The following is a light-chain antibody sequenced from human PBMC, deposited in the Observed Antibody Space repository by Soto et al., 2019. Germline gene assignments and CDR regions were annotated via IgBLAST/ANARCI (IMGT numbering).Light chain of an antibody. Sequence: IVLTQSPGTLSLSPGERATLSCRASQSVYSDFLAWYQQKPGQAPRLLIYGASSRATGIPDRFSGSGYGTDFTLTISRLEPEDFAVYYCQQYGSSPLTFGGGTKVEIK. V-gene: IGKV3-20*01. J-gene: IGKJ4*01. CDR3: QQYGSSPLT. CDR1: QSVYSDF. CDR2: GAS.